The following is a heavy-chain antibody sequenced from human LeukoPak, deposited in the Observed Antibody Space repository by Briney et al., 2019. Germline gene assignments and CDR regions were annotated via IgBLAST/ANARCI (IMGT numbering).Heavy chain of an antibody. J-gene: IGHJ4*02. CDR1: GYTFTGYY. CDR2: INPNSGGT. D-gene: IGHD3-3*01. V-gene: IGHV1-2*02. CDR3: ARAGGTIFGVVITASDY. Sequence: GASVKVSCKASGYTFTGYYMHWVRQAPGQGLEWMGWINPNSGGTNYAQKFQGRVTMTRDTSISTAYMELSRMSSDDTAVYYCARAGGTIFGVVITASDYWGQGTLVTVSS.